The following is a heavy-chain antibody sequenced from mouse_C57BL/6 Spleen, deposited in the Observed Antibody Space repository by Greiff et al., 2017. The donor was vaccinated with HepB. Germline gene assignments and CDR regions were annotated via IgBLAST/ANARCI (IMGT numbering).Heavy chain of an antibody. J-gene: IGHJ2*01. D-gene: IGHD4-1*01. CDR3: ARGTGTDYFDY. CDR1: GYAFSSSW. Sequence: QVQLQQSGPELVKPGASVKISCKASGYAFSSSWMNWVKQRPGKGLEWIGRIYPGDGDTNYNGKFKGKATLTAYKSSSTAYMQLSSLTSEDSAVYFCARGTGTDYFDYWGQGTTLTVSS. V-gene: IGHV1-82*01. CDR2: IYPGDGDT.